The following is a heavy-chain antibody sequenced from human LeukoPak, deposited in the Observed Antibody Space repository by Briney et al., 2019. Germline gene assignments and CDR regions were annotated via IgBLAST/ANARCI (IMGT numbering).Heavy chain of an antibody. Sequence: SEALSHTCTVSGGSISSDYWSWIRQPPGKGLEWIGYIYYRGSTNYNPSLKSRVTISVDTSKNQFSLKLSSVTAADTAVYYCARLSGYSSGHYYSDYWGQGTLVTVSS. CDR1: GGSISSDY. V-gene: IGHV4-59*01. CDR3: ARLSGYSSGHYYSDY. CDR2: IYYRGST. J-gene: IGHJ4*02. D-gene: IGHD3-22*01.